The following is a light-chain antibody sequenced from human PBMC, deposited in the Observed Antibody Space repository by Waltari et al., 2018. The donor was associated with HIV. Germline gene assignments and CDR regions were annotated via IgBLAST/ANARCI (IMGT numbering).Light chain of an antibody. CDR2: FDS. Sequence: SYLLTQPPSVSVAPGQTARMTCEGNKLGSNSVHWSPQKPGQAPVLVIYFDSARPSGIPERFSGSNSGNTATLTIIRVEPGDEADYHCQLWDTKSVHPGAVFGGGTKLTVL. V-gene: IGLV3-21*04. J-gene: IGLJ2*01. CDR1: KLGSNS. CDR3: QLWDTKSVHPGAV.